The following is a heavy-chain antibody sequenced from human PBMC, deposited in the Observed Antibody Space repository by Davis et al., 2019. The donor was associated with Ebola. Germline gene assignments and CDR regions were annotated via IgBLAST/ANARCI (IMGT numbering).Heavy chain of an antibody. CDR3: ARDRVSLRQRSLGY. Sequence: ASVQISSNASAYTISSYYMHCVRQAPGQGLEWMGIINPSGGSTSYAQKFQGRVTMTRDTSTSTAYMELRSLRSDDTAVDYCARDRVSLRQRSLGYWVQGTLVTVSS. D-gene: IGHD5/OR15-5a*01. V-gene: IGHV1-46*01. J-gene: IGHJ4*02. CDR1: AYTISSYY. CDR2: INPSGGST.